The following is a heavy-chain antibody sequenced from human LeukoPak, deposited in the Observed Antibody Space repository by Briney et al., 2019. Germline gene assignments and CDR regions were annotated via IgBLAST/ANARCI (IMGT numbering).Heavy chain of an antibody. CDR1: GGSISSSSYY. D-gene: IGHD3-10*01. Sequence: SETLSLTCTVSGGSISSSSYYWGWIRQPPGKGLEWIGSIYYSGSTYYNPSLKSRVTISVDTSKNQFSLKLSSVTAADTATYYCARRGDYYFDYWGQGTLVTVSS. CDR3: ARRGDYYFDY. J-gene: IGHJ4*02. V-gene: IGHV4-39*07. CDR2: IYYSGST.